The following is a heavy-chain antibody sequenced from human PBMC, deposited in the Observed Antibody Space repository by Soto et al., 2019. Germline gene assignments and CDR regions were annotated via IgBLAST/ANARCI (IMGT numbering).Heavy chain of an antibody. J-gene: IGHJ4*02. V-gene: IGHV3-21*01. D-gene: IGHD1-26*01. CDR3: ARWAISGTNVIPFDY. CDR2: ISSSSSYI. CDR1: GFTFSSYS. Sequence: PGGSLRLSCAASGFTFSSYSMNWVRQAPGKGLEWVSSISSSSSYIYYADSVKGRFTISRDNAKNSLYLQMNSLRAEDTAVYYCARWAISGTNVIPFDYWGQGTLVTVSS.